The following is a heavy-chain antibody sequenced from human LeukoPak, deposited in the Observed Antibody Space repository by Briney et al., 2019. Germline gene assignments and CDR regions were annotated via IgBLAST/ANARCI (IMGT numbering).Heavy chain of an antibody. Sequence: SETLSLTCAVYGGSFSGYYWSWIRQPPGKGLEWIGEINHSGSTNYNPSLKSRVTISVDTSKNQFSLKLSSVTAADTAVYYCARLADIVVVPANDAFDIWGQGTMVTVSS. V-gene: IGHV4-34*01. D-gene: IGHD2-2*01. CDR3: ARLADIVVVPANDAFDI. J-gene: IGHJ3*02. CDR1: GGSFSGYY. CDR2: INHSGST.